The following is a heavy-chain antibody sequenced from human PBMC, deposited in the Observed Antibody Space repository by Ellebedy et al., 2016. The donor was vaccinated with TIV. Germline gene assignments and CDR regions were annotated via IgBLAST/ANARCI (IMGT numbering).Heavy chain of an antibody. D-gene: IGHD3-16*01. Sequence: GESLKISCAASGLTFSNNAMSWVRQAPGKGLEWVSAISDSGSTTYYADSVKGRFTISRDNSKNTLYLQMNSLRAEDTAIYYCAKDQVGGDGRWVFDMWGQGTMVTVSS. CDR3: AKDQVGGDGRWVFDM. CDR1: GLTFSNNA. V-gene: IGHV3-23*01. CDR2: ISDSGSTT. J-gene: IGHJ3*02.